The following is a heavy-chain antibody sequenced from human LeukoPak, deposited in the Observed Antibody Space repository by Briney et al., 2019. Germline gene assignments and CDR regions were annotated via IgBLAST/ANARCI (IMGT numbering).Heavy chain of an antibody. D-gene: IGHD3-10*01. V-gene: IGHV1-2*02. J-gene: IGHJ4*02. CDR2: INGGSGAT. CDR1: GFSMSGYY. Sequence: ASVKVSCKASGFSMSGYYIHWVRQAPGQGLEYMGCINGGSGATHYAQSFQGRVTMTRDTSISTVYMELKSLRSDDTAVYYCARAISGHFTMVRGVLVQGIYFDSWGQGTLVTVSS. CDR3: ARAISGHFTMVRGVLVQGIYFDS.